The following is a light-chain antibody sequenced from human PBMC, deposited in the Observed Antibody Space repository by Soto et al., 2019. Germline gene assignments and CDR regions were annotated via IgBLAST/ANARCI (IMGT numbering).Light chain of an antibody. CDR2: ATS. V-gene: IGKV1-17*01. CDR3: LQHSSYPRT. CDR1: QAIGRD. Sequence: DIQMTQSPSSLSASVGDRVTITCRASQAIGRDAGWYQQKPGKPPKLLIYATSILQSGIPSRFSGGGSGTEFTLTIISLQPEDFATYYCLQHSSYPRTFGQGTRVEMK. J-gene: IGKJ1*01.